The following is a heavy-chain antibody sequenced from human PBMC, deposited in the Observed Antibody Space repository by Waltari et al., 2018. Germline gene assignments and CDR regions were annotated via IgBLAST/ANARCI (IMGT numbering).Heavy chain of an antibody. V-gene: IGHV4-34*01. J-gene: IGHJ6*02. D-gene: IGHD3-3*01. Sequence: QVQLQQWGAGLLKPSETLSLTCAVYGGSFRGYYWSWIRQPPGKGLEWIGEINHSGSTNYNPSLKSRVTISVDTPKNQFPLKLSSVTAADTAVYYCARGDDFWSGYYEAHYYYYGMDVWGQGTTVTVSS. CDR1: GGSFRGYY. CDR3: ARGDDFWSGYYEAHYYYYGMDV. CDR2: INHSGST.